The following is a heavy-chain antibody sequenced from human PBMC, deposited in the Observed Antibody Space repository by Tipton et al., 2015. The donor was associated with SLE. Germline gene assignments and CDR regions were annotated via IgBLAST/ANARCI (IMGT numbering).Heavy chain of an antibody. V-gene: IGHV4-4*08. CDR2: IYISGST. CDR3: ARRAEIGDWYLDL. J-gene: IGHJ2*01. Sequence: TLSLTCSVFGASLRYFYWSLIRQPPGEGLEWIGYIYISGSTNSNPSRKSRVTISVDTSKNQFSLELRSVTAADTAMYYCARRAEIGDWYLDLWGRGTLVTVSS. CDR1: GASLRYFY. D-gene: IGHD3-3*01.